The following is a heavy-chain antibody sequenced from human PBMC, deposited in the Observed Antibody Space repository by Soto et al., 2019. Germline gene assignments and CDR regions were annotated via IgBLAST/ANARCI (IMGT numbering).Heavy chain of an antibody. D-gene: IGHD3-10*01. V-gene: IGHV3-74*01. Sequence: EVQLVESGGGLVQPGGSLRLSCAASEFTFNNYWMHWVRQVPGKGLEWVSRINTDGSTTNYADSVMGRFTISRDNADNRVYLQMNRLRAEDTAVYYCARGIYLKYGLEVWGQGARVTVSS. CDR1: EFTFNNYW. CDR2: INTDGSTT. J-gene: IGHJ6*02. CDR3: ARGIYLKYGLEV.